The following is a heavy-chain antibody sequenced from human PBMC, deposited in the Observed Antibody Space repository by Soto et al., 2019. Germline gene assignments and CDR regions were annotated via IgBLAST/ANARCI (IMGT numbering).Heavy chain of an antibody. J-gene: IGHJ6*02. D-gene: IGHD3-9*01. CDR1: GFTFSNAW. Sequence: GGSLRLCCAASGFTFSNAWMNWVRQAPGKGLEWVGRIKSKTDGGTTDYAAPVKGRFTISRDDLKNTLYLQMNSLKTEDTAVYYCTTRDFDFYYYGMDVWGQATTVTVSS. CDR2: IKSKTDGGTT. V-gene: IGHV3-15*07. CDR3: TTRDFDFYYYGMDV.